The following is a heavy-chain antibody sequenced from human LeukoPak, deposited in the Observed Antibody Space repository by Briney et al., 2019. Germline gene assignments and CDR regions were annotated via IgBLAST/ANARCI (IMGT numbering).Heavy chain of an antibody. CDR2: IYSSGNT. V-gene: IGHV4-4*07. CDR3: ARGPASHILTGYYTSGAFDI. J-gene: IGHJ3*02. CDR1: GDAISSYY. D-gene: IGHD3-9*01. Sequence: SETLSLTCTVSGDAISSYYWSWIRQPAGKGLEWIGRIYSSGNTNYSPSLKSRVTMSVDTSKNQFSLKMTSVTAADTAVHYCARGPASHILTGYYTSGAFDIWGQGTMVTVSS.